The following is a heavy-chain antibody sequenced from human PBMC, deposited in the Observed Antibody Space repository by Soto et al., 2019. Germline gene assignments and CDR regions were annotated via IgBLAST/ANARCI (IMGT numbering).Heavy chain of an antibody. CDR3: ARAGGYSQGYFDL. CDR1: GYTFTSYY. D-gene: IGHD5-18*01. J-gene: IGHJ2*01. Sequence: GASVKVSCKASGYTFTSYYMHWVLQAPGQGLEWMGIMSPSAGSTSYAQKFQGRVTMTRDTSTSTVYMELSSLISEDTAVYYCARAGGYSQGYFDLWGRGTLVTVSS. CDR2: MSPSAGST. V-gene: IGHV1-46*01.